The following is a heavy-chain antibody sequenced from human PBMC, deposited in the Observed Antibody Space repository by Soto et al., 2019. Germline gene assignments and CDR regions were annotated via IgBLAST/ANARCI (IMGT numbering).Heavy chain of an antibody. Sequence: SETLSLTCAVSGGSISSGGYSWSWIRQPPGKGLEWIGYIYHSGSTYYNPSLKSRVTISVDRSKNQFSLKLSSVTAADTAVYYCARGPTIFGVVTIDDSYYFDYWGQGTLVTVPS. CDR1: GGSISSGGYS. CDR3: ARGPTIFGVVTIDDSYYFDY. D-gene: IGHD3-3*01. J-gene: IGHJ4*02. V-gene: IGHV4-30-2*01. CDR2: IYHSGST.